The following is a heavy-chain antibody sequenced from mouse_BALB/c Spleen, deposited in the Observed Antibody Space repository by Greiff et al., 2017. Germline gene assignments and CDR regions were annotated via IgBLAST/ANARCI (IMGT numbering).Heavy chain of an antibody. CDR2: IWSGGST. CDR3: AREEYGNYLFAY. D-gene: IGHD2-10*02. V-gene: IGHV2-4-1*01. Sequence: VKLVESGPGLVQPSQSLSITCTVSGFSLTSYGVHWVRQSPGKGLEWLGVIWSGGSTDYNAAFISRLSISKDNSKSQVFFKMNSLQADDTAIYYCAREEYGNYLFAYWGQGTLVTVSA. J-gene: IGHJ3*01. CDR1: GFSLTSYG.